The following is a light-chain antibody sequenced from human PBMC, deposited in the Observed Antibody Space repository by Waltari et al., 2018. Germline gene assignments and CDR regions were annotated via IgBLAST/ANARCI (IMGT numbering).Light chain of an antibody. Sequence: EIVLTQSPATVSLSPGESAPLSCRASQSVPTPLAWYQQRPGQAPRLLIYDASNRATGIPARFSGSGFGTGFTLTISNLDPEDSAIYYCQQRSSWGFTFGPGTKVEIK. CDR1: QSVPTP. CDR2: DAS. CDR3: QQRSSWGFT. J-gene: IGKJ3*01. V-gene: IGKV3-11*01.